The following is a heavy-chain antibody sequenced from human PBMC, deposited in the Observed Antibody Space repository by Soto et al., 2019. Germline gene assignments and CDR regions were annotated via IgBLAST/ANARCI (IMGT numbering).Heavy chain of an antibody. V-gene: IGHV1-18*01. CDR1: GYTFTTYG. CDR2: ISAYNGNI. J-gene: IGHJ5*02. D-gene: IGHD6-6*01. Sequence: ASVKVSCKASGYTFTTYGINWVRQAPGQGLEWMGWISAYNGNINYAEKFQGRVTMTTDTSTSTAYMELRSLRSDDTAIYYCARDTIAVRPGWFDPWGQGTLVTVSS. CDR3: ARDTIAVRPGWFDP.